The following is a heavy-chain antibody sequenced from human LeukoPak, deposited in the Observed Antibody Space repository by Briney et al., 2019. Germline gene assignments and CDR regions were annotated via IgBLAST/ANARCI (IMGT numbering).Heavy chain of an antibody. CDR1: GGSISSSSYY. CDR3: ARLEITFGGVIAS. V-gene: IGHV4-39*07. CDR2: IYYSGST. Sequence: SETLSLTCTVSGGSISSSSYYWGWIRQPPGKGLEWIGSIYYSGSTYYNPSLKSRVTISVDTSKNQFSLKLSSVTAADTAVYYCARLEITFGGVIASWGQGTLVTVSS. D-gene: IGHD3-16*02. J-gene: IGHJ5*02.